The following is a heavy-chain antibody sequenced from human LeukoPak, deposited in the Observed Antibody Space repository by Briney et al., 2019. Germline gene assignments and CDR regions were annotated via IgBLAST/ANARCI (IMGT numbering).Heavy chain of an antibody. CDR2: IIPIFGTA. D-gene: IGHD2-2*01. Sequence: SVKVSCKASGGTFSSYAISWVRQAPGQGLEWMGGIIPIFGTANYAQKFQGRVTITADESTSTAYMELSSLRSEDTAVYYCARGGGEEYQLLRSRPVWYCFDYWGQGTLVTVSS. CDR3: ARGGGEEYQLLRSRPVWYCFDY. J-gene: IGHJ4*02. CDR1: GGTFSSYA. V-gene: IGHV1-69*01.